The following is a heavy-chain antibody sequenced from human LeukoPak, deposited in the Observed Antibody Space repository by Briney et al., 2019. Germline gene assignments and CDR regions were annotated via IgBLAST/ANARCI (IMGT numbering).Heavy chain of an antibody. V-gene: IGHV3-23*01. J-gene: IGHJ4*02. D-gene: IGHD5-18*01. Sequence: GGSLRLSCAASGFTFSSYAMSWVRQAPGKELEWVSAISGSGGSTYYADSVKGRFTISRDNSKNTLYLQMNSLRAEDTAVYYCARDSYGTLDYWGQGTLVTVSS. CDR1: GFTFSSYA. CDR2: ISGSGGST. CDR3: ARDSYGTLDY.